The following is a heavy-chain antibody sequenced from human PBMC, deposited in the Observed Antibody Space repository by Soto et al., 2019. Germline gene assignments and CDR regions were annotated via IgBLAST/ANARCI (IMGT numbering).Heavy chain of an antibody. CDR1: GFTFSDYY. J-gene: IGHJ5*02. Sequence: QPGGSLRLSCAASGFTFSDYYMSWIRQAPGKGMERVSSISSNGGSTYYANSVKGRFTISRDNSKNTLYLQMGSLRAEDMAVYYCARSGVPQYYYGSGSYSYNWFDPWGQGTLVTVSS. CDR2: ISSNGGST. V-gene: IGHV3-64*01. CDR3: ARSGVPQYYYGSGSYSYNWFDP. D-gene: IGHD3-10*01.